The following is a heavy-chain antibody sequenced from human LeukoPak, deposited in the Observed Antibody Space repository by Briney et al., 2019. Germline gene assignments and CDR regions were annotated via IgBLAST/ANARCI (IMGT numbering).Heavy chain of an antibody. D-gene: IGHD2-15*01. CDR3: ARVWGDCSGGSCYPDY. J-gene: IGHJ4*02. Sequence: SETLSLTCTVSGGSISSYYWSWIRQPPGKGLEWIGYIYYSESTNYNPSLKSRVTISVDTSKNQFSLKLSSVTAADTAVYYCARVWGDCSGGSCYPDYWGQGTLVTVSS. CDR1: GGSISSYY. V-gene: IGHV4-59*01. CDR2: IYYSEST.